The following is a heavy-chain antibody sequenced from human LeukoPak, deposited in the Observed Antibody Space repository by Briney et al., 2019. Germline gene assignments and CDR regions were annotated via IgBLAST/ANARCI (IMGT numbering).Heavy chain of an antibody. J-gene: IGHJ6*03. CDR3: ARETSQKGAHYMDV. Sequence: DPSETLSLTCTVSGVSISSASYYWSWIRQPAGKGLEWIGRIYISGSTNYKSSLKSRVTISVDTSKNQFSLKLSSVTAADTAVYYCARETSQKGAHYMDVWGKGTTVTISS. D-gene: IGHD3-16*01. CDR1: GVSISSASYY. V-gene: IGHV4-61*02. CDR2: IYISGST.